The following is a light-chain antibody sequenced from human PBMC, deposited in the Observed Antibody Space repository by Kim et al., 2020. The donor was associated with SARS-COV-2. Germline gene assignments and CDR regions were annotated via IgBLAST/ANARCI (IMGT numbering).Light chain of an antibody. CDR1: SSNIGNYY. CDR2: DNH. Sequence: QKVTISRSESSSNIGNYYVSWYQQLPGTAPRLLIYDNHERPSGIPDRFSGSKSGTTATLSITGLQTGDEADYYCGAWDTSLSIVVFGGGTKVTVL. J-gene: IGLJ2*01. V-gene: IGLV1-51*01. CDR3: GAWDTSLSIVV.